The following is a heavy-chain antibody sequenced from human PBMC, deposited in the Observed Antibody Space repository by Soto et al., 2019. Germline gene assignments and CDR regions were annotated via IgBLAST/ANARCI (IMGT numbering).Heavy chain of an antibody. Sequence: EVQLVESGGGLVQPGGSLRLSCVASGFTFSDHFMDWVRQAPGKGLEWVARSRNRANSHTTEYPASVKGRFSISRDNSKNALYLQMNSLQTDYTAVYYCVRGYNSFDSWGQGSLVTVSS. CDR2: SRNRANSHTT. CDR1: GFTFSDHF. J-gene: IGHJ4*02. V-gene: IGHV3-72*01. D-gene: IGHD1-20*01. CDR3: VRGYNSFDS.